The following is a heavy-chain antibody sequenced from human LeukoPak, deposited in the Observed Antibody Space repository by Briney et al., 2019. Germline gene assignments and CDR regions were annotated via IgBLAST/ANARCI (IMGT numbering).Heavy chain of an antibody. V-gene: IGHV4-59*01. CDR1: GSSISSYY. CDR3: ASGPYPAAGTDHQFDY. J-gene: IGHJ4*02. CDR2: ICYSGSS. Sequence: PSETLSLTCTVSGSSISSYYWSGIRQPPGKGLEGIGYICYSGSSLYNPSLQSRVTISVDTSKNQFSLKLTSVTVADTAVYYCASGPYPAAGTDHQFDYWGQGTLVTVSS. D-gene: IGHD6-13*01.